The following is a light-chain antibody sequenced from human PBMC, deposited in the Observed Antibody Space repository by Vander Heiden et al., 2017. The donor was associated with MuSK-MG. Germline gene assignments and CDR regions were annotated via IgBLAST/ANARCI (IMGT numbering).Light chain of an antibody. J-gene: IGLJ2*01. CDR3: CSDAGSYTSV. CDR2: DVT. Sequence: QSALTQPRSVSGSPGQSVTISCTGTSRDVGGYHYVSLYQQHPGKAPKLMIYDVTKRPSGVPERLSGSKSGNTASLTIAGLQAEDEADYYCCSDAGSYTSVFGGGTKVTVL. CDR1: SRDVGGYHY. V-gene: IGLV2-11*01.